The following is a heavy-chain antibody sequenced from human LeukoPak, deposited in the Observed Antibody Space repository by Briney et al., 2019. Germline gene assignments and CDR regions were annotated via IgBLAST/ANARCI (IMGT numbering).Heavy chain of an antibody. J-gene: IGHJ4*02. D-gene: IGHD3-10*01. CDR1: GGSFSGYY. Sequence: SETLSLTCAVYGGSFSGYYWSWIRQPPGKGLEWIGEINHSGSTNYNPSLKSRVTISVDTSKNQFSLKLSSVTAADTAVYYCAKYYGSGSPYFDYWGQGTLVTVSS. CDR2: INHSGST. CDR3: AKYYGSGSPYFDY. V-gene: IGHV4-34*01.